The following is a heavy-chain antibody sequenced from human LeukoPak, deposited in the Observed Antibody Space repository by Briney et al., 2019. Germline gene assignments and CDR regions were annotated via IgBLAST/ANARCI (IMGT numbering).Heavy chain of an antibody. D-gene: IGHD6-19*01. CDR2: IYTSGST. CDR3: TREIQKNRPVAGTWRGYYYYYYMDV. V-gene: IGHV4-61*02. J-gene: IGHJ6*03. CDR1: GGSISSGSYY. Sequence: SQTLSLTCTVSGGSISSGSYYWSWIRQPAGKGLEWIGRIYTSGSTNYNPSLKSRVTISVDTSKNQFSLKLSSVTAADTAVYYCTREIQKNRPVAGTWRGYYYYYYMDVWGKGTTVTISS.